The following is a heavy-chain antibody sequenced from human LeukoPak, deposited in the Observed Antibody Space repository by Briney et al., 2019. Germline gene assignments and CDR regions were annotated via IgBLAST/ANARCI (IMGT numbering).Heavy chain of an antibody. J-gene: IGHJ1*01. Sequence: PSETLSLTCAVYGGSFSGYYWSWIRQPPGKGLEWIGEINHSGSTNSNPSLKSRVTVSVDTSKSLFSLKLSSVTAADTAVYYCARRLLGYCSGGSCYSGYFQHWGQGTLVTASS. D-gene: IGHD2-15*01. CDR2: INHSGST. V-gene: IGHV4-34*01. CDR1: GGSFSGYY. CDR3: ARRLLGYCSGGSCYSGYFQH.